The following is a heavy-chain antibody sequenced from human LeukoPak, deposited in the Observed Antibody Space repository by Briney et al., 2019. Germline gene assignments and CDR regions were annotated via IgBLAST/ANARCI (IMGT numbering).Heavy chain of an antibody. CDR1: GFTFSSYA. J-gene: IGHJ4*02. CDR2: ISGSGGST. Sequence: PGGSLRLSCAASGFTFSSYAMSWVRQAPGKGLEWVSAISGSGGSTYYADSVKGRFTISRDNSKNTLYLQMNSLRAEDTALYYCAKDVPQIAVAGTGSGYWGQGTLVTVSS. V-gene: IGHV3-23*01. D-gene: IGHD6-19*01. CDR3: AKDVPQIAVAGTGSGY.